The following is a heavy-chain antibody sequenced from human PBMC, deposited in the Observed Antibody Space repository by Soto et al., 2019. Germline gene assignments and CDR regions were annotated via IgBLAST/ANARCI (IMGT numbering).Heavy chain of an antibody. CDR1: GYSISTGFN. V-gene: IGHV4-38-2*02. CDR3: ARDWGNGFYNLDS. Sequence: SETLSLTCAVSGYSISTGFNRGWIRQPPGKGLEWIGSIYHSGSTYYNLSLKSRVTISADTSKNQISLKLISVTAADTALYYCARDWGNGFYNLDSWGQGTLVTVSS. D-gene: IGHD6-19*01. J-gene: IGHJ4*02. CDR2: IYHSGST.